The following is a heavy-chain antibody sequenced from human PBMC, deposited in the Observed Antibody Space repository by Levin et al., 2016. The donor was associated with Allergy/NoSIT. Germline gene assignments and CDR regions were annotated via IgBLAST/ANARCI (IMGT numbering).Heavy chain of an antibody. D-gene: IGHD5-12*01. V-gene: IGHV3-30*18. Sequence: VRQAPGKGLEWVAVISYDGSNKYYADSVKGRFTISRDNSKNTLYLQMNSLRAEDTAVYYCAKEVRGYDSYYYYGMDVWGQGTTVTVSS. CDR3: AKEVRGYDSYYYYGMDV. CDR2: ISYDGSNK. J-gene: IGHJ6*02.